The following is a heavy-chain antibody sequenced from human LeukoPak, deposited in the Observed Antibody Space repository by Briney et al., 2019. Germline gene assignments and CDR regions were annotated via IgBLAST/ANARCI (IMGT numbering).Heavy chain of an antibody. Sequence: SVKVSCKASGGTFSSYAISWVRQAPGQGLEWMGGIIPIFGTANYAQKFQGRVTITADESTSTAYMELSSLRSENTAVYYCARNCGGDCFIPYFDYWGQGTLVTVSS. CDR3: ARNCGGDCFIPYFDY. CDR2: IIPIFGTA. J-gene: IGHJ4*02. D-gene: IGHD2-21*01. V-gene: IGHV1-69*13. CDR1: GGTFSSYA.